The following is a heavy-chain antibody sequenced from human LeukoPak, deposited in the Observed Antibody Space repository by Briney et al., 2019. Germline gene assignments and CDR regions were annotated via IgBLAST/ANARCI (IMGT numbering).Heavy chain of an antibody. V-gene: IGHV1-58*01. Sequence: SVKVSCKASGFTFPSSAVQWVRQARGQRLEWIGWIVVGSGNTNYAQKFQERVTITRDMSSSTAYTELSSLRSEDTAVYYCAAPSRIQLDYWGQGTLVTVSS. CDR2: IVVGSGNT. D-gene: IGHD5-18*01. CDR3: AAPSRIQLDY. CDR1: GFTFPSSA. J-gene: IGHJ4*02.